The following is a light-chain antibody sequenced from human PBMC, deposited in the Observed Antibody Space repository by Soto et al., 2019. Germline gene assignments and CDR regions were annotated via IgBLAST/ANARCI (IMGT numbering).Light chain of an antibody. CDR1: QSVSSSY. J-gene: IGKJ1*01. Sequence: EIVLTQSPGTLSLSAGERDTLSCRASQSVSSSYLAWYQQKPGNAPSLLIYVASSRATGIPDRFSGSGSGTDFTLTISRLEPEDFAVYYWLQYGSSPTFGQGTKVEIK. CDR2: VAS. CDR3: LQYGSSPT. V-gene: IGKV3-20*01.